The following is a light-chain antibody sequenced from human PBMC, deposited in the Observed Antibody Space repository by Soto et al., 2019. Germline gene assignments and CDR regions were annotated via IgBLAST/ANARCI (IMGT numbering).Light chain of an antibody. CDR1: QSISSW. CDR3: QQYNSYPRT. V-gene: IGKV1-5*01. J-gene: IGKJ1*01. Sequence: DIQMTQSPSTLSASVGDRVTINFRASQSISSWLAWYQQKPGKAPKLLIYDASSLESGVPSRFSGSGSGTEFTLTISSLQPDDFATYYCQQYNSYPRTFGQGTKVDI. CDR2: DAS.